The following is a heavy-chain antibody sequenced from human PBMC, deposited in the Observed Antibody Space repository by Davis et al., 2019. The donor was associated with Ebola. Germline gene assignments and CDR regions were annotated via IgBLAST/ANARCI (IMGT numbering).Heavy chain of an antibody. V-gene: IGHV4-59*12. Sequence: MPSETLSLTCTVSGGSISSYYWSWIRQPPGKGLEWIGYIYYSGSTNYNPSLKSRVTISVDTSKNQFSLKLSSVTAADTAVYYCAREFVSSPLRGYYYCYGMDVWGQGTTVTVSS. D-gene: IGHD6-6*01. CDR1: GGSISSYY. CDR3: AREFVSSPLRGYYYCYGMDV. CDR2: IYYSGST. J-gene: IGHJ6*02.